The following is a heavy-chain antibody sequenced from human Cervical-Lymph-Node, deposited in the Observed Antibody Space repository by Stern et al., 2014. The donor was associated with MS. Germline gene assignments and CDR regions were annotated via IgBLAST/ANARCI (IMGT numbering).Heavy chain of an antibody. J-gene: IGHJ6*02. CDR1: GFTFDDYA. D-gene: IGHD2/OR15-2a*01. CDR2: ISWDRGTI. Sequence: EVQLVESGGGLVQPGRSLRLSCVGSGFTFDDYAMHWVRQAPGKGLDWVSGISWDRGTIRYADSVRGRFTISRDNGKNSLYLQMNSLRDEDTALYYCAREGEYWNGTSRHVGGLGDYYGMDVWGQGTTVTVSS. V-gene: IGHV3-9*01. CDR3: AREGEYWNGTSRHVGGLGDYYGMDV.